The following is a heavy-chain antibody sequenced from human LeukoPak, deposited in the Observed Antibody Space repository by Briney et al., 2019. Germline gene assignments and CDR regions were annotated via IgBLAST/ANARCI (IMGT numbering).Heavy chain of an antibody. J-gene: IGHJ4*02. V-gene: IGHV1-2*06. CDR2: INPTSGGT. CDR3: ARGARVDTAMADLDY. Sequence: GASVKVSCKASGYTFTGYYRHWVRQAPEQELEWMGRINPTSGGTNYAQKFQGRVTMTRDTSISTAYMELSRLRSDDTAVYYCARGARVDTAMADLDYWGQGSLVTVSS. D-gene: IGHD5-18*01. CDR1: GYTFTGYY.